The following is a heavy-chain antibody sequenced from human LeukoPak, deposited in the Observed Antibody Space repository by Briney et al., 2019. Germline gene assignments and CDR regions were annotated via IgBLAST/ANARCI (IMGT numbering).Heavy chain of an antibody. CDR3: ARAVTMVRGVIPFDY. Sequence: SETLSLTCAVYGGSFSGYYWSWIRQHPGKGLEWIGYIYYSGSTYYNPSLKSRVTISVDTSKNQFSLKLSSVTAADTAVYYCARAVTMVRGVIPFDYWGQGTLVTVSS. J-gene: IGHJ4*02. CDR2: IYYSGST. CDR1: GGSFSGYY. D-gene: IGHD3-10*01. V-gene: IGHV4-31*11.